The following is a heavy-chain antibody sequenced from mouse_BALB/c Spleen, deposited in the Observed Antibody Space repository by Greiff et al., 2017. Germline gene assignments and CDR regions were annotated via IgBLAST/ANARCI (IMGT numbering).Heavy chain of an antibody. J-gene: IGHJ2*01. V-gene: IGHV1-63*02. CDR1: GYTFTNYW. CDR2: IYPGGGYT. D-gene: IGHD2-10*02. CDR3: AREEYGNYFDY. Sequence: VQLQQSGAELVRPGTSVKISCKASGYTFTNYWLGWVKQRPGHGLEWIGDIYPGGGYTNYNEKFKGKATLTADTSSSTAYMQLSSLTSEDSAVYFCAREEYGNYFDYWGQGTTLTVSS.